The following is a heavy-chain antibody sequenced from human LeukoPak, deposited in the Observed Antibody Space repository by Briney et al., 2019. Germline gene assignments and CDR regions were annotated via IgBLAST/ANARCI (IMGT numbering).Heavy chain of an antibody. Sequence: GGSLRLSCAASGFTFSSYAMSRVRQAPGKGLEWVSAISGSGGSTYYADSVKGRFTISRDNSKNTLYLQMNSLRAEDTAVYYCAKDLGDYDFWSGYYATFGYWGQGTLVTVSS. V-gene: IGHV3-23*01. CDR1: GFTFSSYA. J-gene: IGHJ4*02. D-gene: IGHD3-3*01. CDR2: ISGSGGST. CDR3: AKDLGDYDFWSGYYATFGY.